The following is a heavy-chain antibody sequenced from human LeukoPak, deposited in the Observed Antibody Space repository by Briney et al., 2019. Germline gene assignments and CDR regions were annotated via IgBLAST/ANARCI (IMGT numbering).Heavy chain of an antibody. V-gene: IGHV4-59*12. CDR3: ARLPRYGGYDHFDY. D-gene: IGHD5-12*01. J-gene: IGHJ4*02. Sequence: SETLSFTCTVSGDSIDSYYWSWIRQPPGKGLEWIGYIYYRGTTSYNPFLKSRVTISVDTSKNQFSLKLNSVTAADTAVYYCARLPRYGGYDHFDYWGQGILVIVSS. CDR2: IYYRGTT. CDR1: GDSIDSYY.